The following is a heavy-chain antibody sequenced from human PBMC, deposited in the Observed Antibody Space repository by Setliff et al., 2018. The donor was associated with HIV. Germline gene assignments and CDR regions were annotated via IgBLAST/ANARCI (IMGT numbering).Heavy chain of an antibody. V-gene: IGHV3-48*01. CDR2: INSGSSTI. D-gene: IGHD1-26*01. CDR3: ARDPILGGPDFFDY. J-gene: IGHJ4*02. CDR1: GFTFSSYS. Sequence: GGSLRLSCAASGFTFSSYSINWVRQAPGKGLEWVSYINSGSSTIYYADSVKGRFTISRDNAKNSLYLQMNSLRPEDTAVYYCARDPILGGPDFFDYWGQGTLVTVSS.